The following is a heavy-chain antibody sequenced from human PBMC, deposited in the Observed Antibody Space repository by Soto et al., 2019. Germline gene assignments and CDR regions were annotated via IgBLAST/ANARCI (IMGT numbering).Heavy chain of an antibody. J-gene: IGHJ4*02. Sequence: GGSLRLSCAASGFTFSSYWMSWVRQAPGKGLEWVANIKQDGSEKYYVDSVKGRFTISRDNAKNSLYLQMNSLRAEDTAVYYCARNVAIDIVATIGVDYWGQGTLVTVSS. CDR1: GFTFSSYW. CDR3: ARNVAIDIVATIGVDY. D-gene: IGHD5-12*01. CDR2: IKQDGSEK. V-gene: IGHV3-7*01.